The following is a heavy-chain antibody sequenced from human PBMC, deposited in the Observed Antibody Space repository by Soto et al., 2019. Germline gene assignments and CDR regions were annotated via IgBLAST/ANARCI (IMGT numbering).Heavy chain of an antibody. Sequence: SETLSLTCTVSGGSISDYSWSWIRQPPGKGLEWIGYIYHSGSTYYNPSLKSRVTISVDRSKNQFSLKLSSVTAADTAVYYCARVPSPWGQGTLVTVSS. CDR3: ARVPSP. CDR2: IYHSGST. CDR1: GGSISDYS. V-gene: IGHV4-30-2*01. J-gene: IGHJ5*02.